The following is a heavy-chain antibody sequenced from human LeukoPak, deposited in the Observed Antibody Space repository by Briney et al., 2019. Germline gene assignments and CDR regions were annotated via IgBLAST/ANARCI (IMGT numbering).Heavy chain of an antibody. CDR3: AILGTGSS. Sequence: PSETLSLTCTVSGGSISSSTYYWGWIRQPPGRGLEWIGTIYCRGSTYYNPSLKSRVTISVDTSNNQFSLRLSSVTAADTAVYYCAILGTGSSWGQGTLVTVSS. CDR1: GGSISSSTYY. J-gene: IGHJ5*02. V-gene: IGHV4-39*01. D-gene: IGHD3-10*01. CDR2: IYCRGST.